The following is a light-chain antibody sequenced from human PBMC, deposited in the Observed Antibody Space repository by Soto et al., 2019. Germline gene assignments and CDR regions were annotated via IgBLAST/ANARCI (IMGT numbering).Light chain of an antibody. CDR1: QRLVHSDGIAY. Sequence: SLSLPDTPGQPACISCRSTQRLVHSDGIAYFSWFQQRPGRSPRRLIYKVSNRDSGVPARFSGSGSGTDFALKISRVEAEDVGVYYCMQGTHWPISFGQGTRLETK. J-gene: IGKJ5*01. CDR3: MQGTHWPIS. V-gene: IGKV2-30*02. CDR2: KVS.